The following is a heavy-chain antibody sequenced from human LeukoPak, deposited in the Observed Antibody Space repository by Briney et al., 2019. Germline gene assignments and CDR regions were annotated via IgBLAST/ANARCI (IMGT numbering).Heavy chain of an antibody. CDR3: ARGQVTGYGYYFDY. CDR2: IYSGGNT. V-gene: IGHV3-53*04. J-gene: IGHJ4*02. D-gene: IGHD5-18*01. Sequence: PGGSLRLSCAASGFIVSSNFMSWVRQAPGKRLEWVSVIYSGGNTYYADSVKGRFTISRHNSNNMLFLQLDNVRVEDTAVYYCARGQVTGYGYYFDYWGQGTLVTVSS. CDR1: GFIVSSNF.